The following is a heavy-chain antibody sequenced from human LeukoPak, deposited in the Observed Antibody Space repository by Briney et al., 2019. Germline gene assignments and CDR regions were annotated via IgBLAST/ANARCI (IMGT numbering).Heavy chain of an antibody. CDR2: IYTSGST. Sequence: PSETLSLNCTVSGGSISSYYWSWIRQPAGKGLEWIGRIYTSGSTNYNPSLKSRVTMSVDTSKNQFSLKLSSVTAADTAVYYCARDGSSIAARRGVNWFDPWGQGTLVTVSS. J-gene: IGHJ5*02. V-gene: IGHV4-4*07. CDR1: GGSISSYY. D-gene: IGHD6-6*01. CDR3: ARDGSSIAARRGVNWFDP.